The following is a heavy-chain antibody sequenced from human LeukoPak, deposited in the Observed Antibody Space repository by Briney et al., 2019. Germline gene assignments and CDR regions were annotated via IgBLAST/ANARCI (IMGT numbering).Heavy chain of an antibody. CDR2: INPNSGGT. CDR3: ARDGYYDSSGSAGFQH. Sequence: ASVTVSCKASGYTFTGYYMHWVRQAPGQGLEWMGWINPNSGGTNYAQKFQGRVTMTRDTSISTAYMELSRLRSDDTAVYYCARDGYYDSSGSAGFQHWGQGTLVTVSS. J-gene: IGHJ1*01. D-gene: IGHD3-22*01. V-gene: IGHV1-2*02. CDR1: GYTFTGYY.